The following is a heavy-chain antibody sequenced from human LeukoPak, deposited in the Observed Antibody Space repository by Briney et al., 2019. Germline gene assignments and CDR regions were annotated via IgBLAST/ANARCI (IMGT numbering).Heavy chain of an antibody. CDR2: IKVDASEK. CDR1: GFSFSNYW. Sequence: GGSLRLSCAASGFSFSNYWMTWVRQAPGKGLEWVANIKVDASEKYYVDSVKGRFTISRDNAKNSLYLQMNSLRAEDTAVYYCARGVPTGVDAFDIWGQGTMVTVS. V-gene: IGHV3-7*01. CDR3: ARGVPTGVDAFDI. D-gene: IGHD4-23*01. J-gene: IGHJ3*02.